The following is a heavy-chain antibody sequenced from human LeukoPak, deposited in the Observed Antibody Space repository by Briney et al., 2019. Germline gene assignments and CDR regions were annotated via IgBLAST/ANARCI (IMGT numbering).Heavy chain of an antibody. CDR2: IYNVGNT. J-gene: IGHJ4*02. D-gene: IGHD2-15*01. CDR3: ARGSLVVSPAYDY. V-gene: IGHV3-66*01. Sequence: GGSLRLSCVPSRFTLSSYWMSWVRQAPGKGLEWVSVIYNVGNTYYADPPKGRFTISQDNSQNPLCLQINTLRAEHTPVYYCARGSLVVSPAYDYWGQGTLVTVSS. CDR1: RFTLSSYW.